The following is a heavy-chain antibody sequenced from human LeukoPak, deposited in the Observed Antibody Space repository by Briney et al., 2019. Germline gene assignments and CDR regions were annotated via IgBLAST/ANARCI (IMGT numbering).Heavy chain of an antibody. Sequence: GGSLRLSCAASGFTFSSYGMHWVRQAPGKGLEWVSFIRYDGSNKYYADSAKGRFTISRDNSKNTLYLQMNSLRAEDTAVYYCATNHPSITGRPYYFDYWGQGTLVTVSS. CDR1: GFTFSSYG. V-gene: IGHV3-30*02. J-gene: IGHJ4*02. D-gene: IGHD5-24*01. CDR2: IRYDGSNK. CDR3: ATNHPSITGRPYYFDY.